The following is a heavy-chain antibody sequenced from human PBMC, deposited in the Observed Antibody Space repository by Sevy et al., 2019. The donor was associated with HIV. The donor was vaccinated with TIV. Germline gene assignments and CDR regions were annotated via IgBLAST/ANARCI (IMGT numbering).Heavy chain of an antibody. CDR3: ARHVYDFLSGYYLPFDY. Sequence: GESLKISCKGSGYSFTSYWIGWVRQMPGKGLEWMGIIYPGDSDTRYSPSFQGQVTISADKSISTAYLQWSSLKASDTAMYYCARHVYDFLSGYYLPFDYWGQGTLVTVSS. CDR2: IYPGDSDT. CDR1: GYSFTSYW. D-gene: IGHD3-3*01. J-gene: IGHJ4*02. V-gene: IGHV5-51*01.